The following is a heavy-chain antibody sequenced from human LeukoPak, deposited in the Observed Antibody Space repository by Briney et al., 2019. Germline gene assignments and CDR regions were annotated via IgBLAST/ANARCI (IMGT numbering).Heavy chain of an antibody. Sequence: SETLSLTCTVSGGSISSYYWTWIRQPPGNGLEWIGYIYTSGSTNYNPSLKSRVTISVDTSKNQFSLKLSSVTAADTAVYYCARDSIAAAGSYYYYYYYMDVWGKGTTVTISS. CDR3: ARDSIAAAGSYYYYYYYMDV. CDR1: GGSISSYY. J-gene: IGHJ6*03. CDR2: IYTSGST. D-gene: IGHD6-13*01. V-gene: IGHV4-4*08.